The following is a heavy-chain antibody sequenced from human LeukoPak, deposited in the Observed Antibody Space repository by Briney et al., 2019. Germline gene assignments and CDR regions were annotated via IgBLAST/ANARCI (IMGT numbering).Heavy chain of an antibody. V-gene: IGHV4-39*01. J-gene: IGHJ5*02. CDR2: IYYSGST. D-gene: IGHD4-11*01. Sequence: SETLSLTCTVSGGSISSSSYYWGWIRQPPGKGLEWIGSIYYSGSTYYNPSLKSRVTISVDTSKNQFSLKLSSVTAADTAVYYCARGMTTHNWFDPWGQGTLVTVSS. CDR1: GGSISSSSYY. CDR3: ARGMTTHNWFDP.